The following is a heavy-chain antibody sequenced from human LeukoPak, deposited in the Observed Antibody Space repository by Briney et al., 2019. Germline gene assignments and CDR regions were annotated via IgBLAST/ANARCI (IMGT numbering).Heavy chain of an antibody. Sequence: GGSLRLSCAASGFTFSSYAMSWVRQTPREGLEWVSGMSGSGGSTYYADSVKGRFTISRDNSKNTLYLQMNTLRAEDTAVYYCAKDREYSYVYDAFDIWGQGTLVTVSS. CDR2: MSGSGGST. D-gene: IGHD3-16*01. J-gene: IGHJ3*02. V-gene: IGHV3-23*01. CDR3: AKDREYSYVYDAFDI. CDR1: GFTFSSYA.